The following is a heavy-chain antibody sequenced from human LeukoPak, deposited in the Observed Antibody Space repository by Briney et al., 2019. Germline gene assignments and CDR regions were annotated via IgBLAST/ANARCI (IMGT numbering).Heavy chain of an antibody. V-gene: IGHV3-23*01. CDR1: GFTFSTYG. Sequence: PGRSLRLSCAAAGFTFSTYGMHWVRQAPGKGLEWVSAISGSGGSTYYADSVKGRFTISRDNSKNTLYLQMNSLRAEDTAVYYCAKLKATRVPHFDYWGQGTLVTVSS. D-gene: IGHD1-1*01. CDR3: AKLKATRVPHFDY. J-gene: IGHJ4*02. CDR2: ISGSGGST.